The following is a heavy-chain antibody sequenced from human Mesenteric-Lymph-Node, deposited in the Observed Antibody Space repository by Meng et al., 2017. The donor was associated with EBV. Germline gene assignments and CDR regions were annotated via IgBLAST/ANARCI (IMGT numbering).Heavy chain of an antibody. D-gene: IGHD1-26*01. CDR2: INTNTGNQ. CDR3: AKEGYRGSLPNWFDP. V-gene: IGHV7-4-1*01. Sequence: QVFLVQSGADLKKPGASVKVSWKASGYTFTGYAMNWVRQAPGQGLEWMGWINTNTGNQTYAQGFTGRFVFSFDTSVSTAYLQISGLKAEDTAVYYCAKEGYRGSLPNWFDPWGQGTLVTVSS. J-gene: IGHJ5*02. CDR1: GYTFTGYA.